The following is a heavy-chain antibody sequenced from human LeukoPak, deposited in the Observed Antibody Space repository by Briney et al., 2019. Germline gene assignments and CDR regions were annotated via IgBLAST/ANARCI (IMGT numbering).Heavy chain of an antibody. J-gene: IGHJ4*02. CDR2: IYYSGST. CDR3: ARGEGQPYFDY. D-gene: IGHD6-13*01. V-gene: IGHV4-59*11. Sequence: SETLSLTCTVSGGSISSHYWSWIRQPPGKGLEWTGYIYYSGSTYYNPSPKSRVTISVDTSKNQFSLKLSSVTAVDAAVYYCARGEGQPYFDYWGQGTLVTVSS. CDR1: GGSISSHY.